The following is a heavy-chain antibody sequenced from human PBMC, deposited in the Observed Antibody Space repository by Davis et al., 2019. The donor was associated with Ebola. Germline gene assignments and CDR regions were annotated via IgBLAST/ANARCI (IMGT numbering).Heavy chain of an antibody. J-gene: IGHJ4*02. Sequence: AASVKVSCKASGGTFSGFAITWVRQAPGQGLEWMGWISAYNGNTNYAQKFQDRVTITADESTSTAYMELSSLRSEDTAVYFCARGGVAYSDLDYWGQGTLVAVSS. CDR1: GGTFSGFA. V-gene: IGHV1-69*13. D-gene: IGHD2-21*01. CDR2: ISAYNGNT. CDR3: ARGGVAYSDLDY.